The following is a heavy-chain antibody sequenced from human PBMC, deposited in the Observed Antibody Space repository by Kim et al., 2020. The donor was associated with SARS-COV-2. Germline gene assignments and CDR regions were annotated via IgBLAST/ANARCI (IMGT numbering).Heavy chain of an antibody. CDR2: INGDGDST. Sequence: GGSLRLSCAASGFTLRSYPMSWVRQAPGMGLQWVSTINGDGDSTATACSVKVQFTSSRDNARYTLFLEMNSLRADYTATYDCARPGAGGYGPRSYGFDF. J-gene: IGHJ6*01. D-gene: IGHD3-16*01. CDR1: GFTLRSYP. CDR3: ARPGAGGYGPRSYGFDF. V-gene: IGHV3-23*01.